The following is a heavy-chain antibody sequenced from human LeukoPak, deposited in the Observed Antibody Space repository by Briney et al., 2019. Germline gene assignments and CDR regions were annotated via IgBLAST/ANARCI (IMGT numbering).Heavy chain of an antibody. D-gene: IGHD2-8*02. J-gene: IGHJ2*01. CDR2: MKEDGGEK. V-gene: IGHV3-7*01. CDR1: GFISSPYW. Sequence: GGSLRLSCAASGFISSPYWVTWVRQAPGMGLEWVANMKEDGGEKFYVDSVRGRFTISRDNAKNSVYLQMNSLRVEDTGVYYCARVRTEWYIDLWGRGTLVTVS. CDR3: ARVRTEWYIDL.